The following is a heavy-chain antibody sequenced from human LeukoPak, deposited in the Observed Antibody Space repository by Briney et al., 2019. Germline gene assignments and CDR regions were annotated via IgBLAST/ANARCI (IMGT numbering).Heavy chain of an antibody. CDR3: ARAPSEIGGYYPEYFRH. CDR1: GFTFRSYW. D-gene: IGHD3-22*01. CDR2: IKSDGGT. Sequence: GGSLRLSCAASGFTFRSYWMHWVRHAPGKGLVWVSRIKSDGGTNYADSVKGRFTISRDNAKNTLSLQMNSLRAEDTGVYYCARAPSEIGGYYPEYFRHWGQGTLVTVSS. J-gene: IGHJ1*01. V-gene: IGHV3-74*01.